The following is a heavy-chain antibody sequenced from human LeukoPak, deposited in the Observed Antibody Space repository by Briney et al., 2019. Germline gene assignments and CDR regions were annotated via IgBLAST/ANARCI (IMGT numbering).Heavy chain of an antibody. D-gene: IGHD3-3*01. CDR1: GYTFTSYG. Sequence: ASVKVSCKASGYTFTSYGISWVRQAPGQGLEWMGWISAYNGNTNYAQKLQVRVTMTTDTSTSTAYMDLRSLRSDDTAVYYCAREVVTTDSYYYYYYMDVWGKGTTVTVS. V-gene: IGHV1-18*01. CDR2: ISAYNGNT. J-gene: IGHJ6*03. CDR3: AREVVTTDSYYYYYYMDV.